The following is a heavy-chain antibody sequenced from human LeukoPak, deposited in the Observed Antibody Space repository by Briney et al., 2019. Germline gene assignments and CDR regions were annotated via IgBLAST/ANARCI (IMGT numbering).Heavy chain of an antibody. CDR1: GYTFTGYY. CDR2: INPNSGGT. CDR3: ARDTTADYYYGMDV. Sequence: ASVKVSCKASGYTFTGYYMHWVRQAPGQGLEWMGWINPNSGGTNYAQKFQGRVTMTRDTSISTAYMELSRLRSDDTAVYYCARDTTADYYYGMDVWGQGTTVTVSS. V-gene: IGHV1-2*02. J-gene: IGHJ6*02. D-gene: IGHD1-26*01.